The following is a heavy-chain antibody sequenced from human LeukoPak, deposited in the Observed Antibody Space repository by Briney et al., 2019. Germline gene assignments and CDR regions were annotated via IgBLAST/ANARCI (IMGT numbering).Heavy chain of an antibody. CDR2: IIPIFGTA. J-gene: IGHJ4*02. D-gene: IGHD2-15*01. CDR1: GGTFSSYA. Sequence: ASVKVSCKASGGTFSSYAISWVRQAPRQGLEWMGRIIPIFGTANYAQKFQGRVTITTDESTSTDYMELSSLRSEDTAVYYCARDGCSSTGTRSGGSCFDLYWGQGTLVTVSS. CDR3: ARDGCSSTGTRSGGSCFDLY. V-gene: IGHV1-69*05.